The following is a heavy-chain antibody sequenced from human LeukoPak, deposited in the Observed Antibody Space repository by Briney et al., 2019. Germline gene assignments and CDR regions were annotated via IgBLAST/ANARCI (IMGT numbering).Heavy chain of an antibody. J-gene: IGHJ4*02. CDR1: GFTFSSYS. CDR3: AKGGTRVY. CDR2: ISSSSSYI. D-gene: IGHD2-2*01. V-gene: IGHV3-21*01. Sequence: GSLRLSCAASGFTFSSYSMNWVRQAPGKGLEWVSSISSSSSYIYYADSVKGRFTISRDNSKNTLYLQMNSLRAEDTAVYYCAKGGTRVYWGQGTLVTVSS.